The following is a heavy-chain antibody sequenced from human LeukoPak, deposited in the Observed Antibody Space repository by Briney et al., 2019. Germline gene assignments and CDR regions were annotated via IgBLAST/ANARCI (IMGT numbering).Heavy chain of an antibody. CDR3: AKDREVGRGDY. CDR2: ISSSSSYI. D-gene: IGHD1-26*01. V-gene: IGHV3-21*01. J-gene: IGHJ4*02. CDR1: GFTFSSHS. Sequence: RSGGSLRLSCAASGFTFSSHSMNWVRQAPGKGLEWVSSISSSSSYIYYADSVKGRFTISRDNAKNSLYLQMNSLRAVDTAVYYCAKDREVGRGDYWGQGTLVTVSS.